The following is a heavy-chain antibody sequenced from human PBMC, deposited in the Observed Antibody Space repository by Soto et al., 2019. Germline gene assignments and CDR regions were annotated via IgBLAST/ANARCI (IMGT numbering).Heavy chain of an antibody. CDR3: FFVHEADGIRAVRSVSAFLLNRSTDL. V-gene: IGHV4-59*01. J-gene: IGHJ2*01. D-gene: IGHD2-2*01. CDR2: IYYSGST. Sequence: QPPGKGLEWIGYIYYSGSTNYNPSLKSRVTISVDTSKNQFSLKLSSVTAADTAVYYCFFVHEADGIRAVRSVSAFLLNRSTDL.